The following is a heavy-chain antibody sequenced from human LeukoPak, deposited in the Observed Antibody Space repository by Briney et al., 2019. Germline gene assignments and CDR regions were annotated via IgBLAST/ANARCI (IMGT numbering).Heavy chain of an antibody. D-gene: IGHD3-10*01. CDR2: INHSGST. Sequence: PSETLSLTCAVYGGSFSGYYWSWIRQPPGKGLEWIGEINHSGSTNYNPSLKSRVTISVDTSKNQFSLKLSSVTAADTAVYYCASSPAPYYYGSGSYHSKFDYWGQGTLVTVSS. V-gene: IGHV4-34*01. CDR3: ASSPAPYYYGSGSYHSKFDY. CDR1: GGSFSGYY. J-gene: IGHJ4*02.